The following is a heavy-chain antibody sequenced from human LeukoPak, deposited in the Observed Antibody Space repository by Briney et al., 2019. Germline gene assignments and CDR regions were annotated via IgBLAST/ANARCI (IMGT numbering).Heavy chain of an antibody. CDR1: GGSISSSSYY. V-gene: IGHV4-39*01. CDR3: ARRPRYSSSWYYFDY. D-gene: IGHD6-13*01. J-gene: IGHJ4*02. CDR2: IYYSGST. Sequence: SETLSLTCTVSGGSISSSSYYWGWIRQPPGKGLEWIGCIYYSGSTYYNPSLKSRVTISVDTSKNQFSLKLSSVTAADMAVYYCARRPRYSSSWYYFDYWGQGTLVTVSS.